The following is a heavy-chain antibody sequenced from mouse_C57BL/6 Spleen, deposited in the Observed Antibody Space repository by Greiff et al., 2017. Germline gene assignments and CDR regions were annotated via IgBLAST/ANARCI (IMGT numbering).Heavy chain of an antibody. CDR1: GYTFTSYW. Sequence: QVQLQQPGAELVMPGASVKLSCKASGYTFTSYWMHWVKQRPGQGLEWIGEIDPSDSYTNYNQKFKGKSTLTVDKSSSTAYMQLSSLTSEDSAVYYCASSWDYWGQGTTLTVSS. V-gene: IGHV1-69*01. CDR3: ASSWDY. J-gene: IGHJ2*01. CDR2: IDPSDSYT.